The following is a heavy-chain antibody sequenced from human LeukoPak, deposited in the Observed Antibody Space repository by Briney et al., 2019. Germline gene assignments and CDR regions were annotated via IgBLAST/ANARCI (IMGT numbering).Heavy chain of an antibody. V-gene: IGHV1-2*02. CDR1: GYTFTGYY. Sequence: ASVKVSCKASGYTFTGYYMHWVRQAPGQGLEWMGWINPNSGGTNYAQKFQGRVTMTRDTYISTAYMELSRLRSGDTAVYFCARDSGSGHGDYWGQGTLVTVSS. J-gene: IGHJ4*02. D-gene: IGHD3-10*01. CDR2: INPNSGGT. CDR3: ARDSGSGHGDY.